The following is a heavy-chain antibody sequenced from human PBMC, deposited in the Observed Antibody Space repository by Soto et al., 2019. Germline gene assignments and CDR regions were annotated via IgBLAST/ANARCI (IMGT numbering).Heavy chain of an antibody. Sequence: QVQLVESGGGVVQPGRSLRLSCAASGFTFSSYAMHWVRQAPGKGLEWVAVISYDGSNKYYADSVKGRFTISRDNSKNTLYLQMNSQRAEDTAVYYCARSGIAVSKGPFDYWGQGTLVTVSS. D-gene: IGHD6-19*01. CDR2: ISYDGSNK. CDR3: ARSGIAVSKGPFDY. V-gene: IGHV3-30-3*01. CDR1: GFTFSSYA. J-gene: IGHJ4*02.